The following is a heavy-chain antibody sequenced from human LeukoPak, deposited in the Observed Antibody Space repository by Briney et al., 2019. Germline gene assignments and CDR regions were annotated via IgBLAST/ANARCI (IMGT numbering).Heavy chain of an antibody. D-gene: IGHD3-22*01. Sequence: GGSLRLSCAASGFTFSSYWMSWARQAPGKGLEWVANIKQDGSEKYYVDSVKGRFTISRDNAKNSLYLQMNSLRAEDTAVYYCARGSHYYDSSGYYAAGYWGQGTLVTVSS. J-gene: IGHJ4*02. V-gene: IGHV3-7*04. CDR1: GFTFSSYW. CDR2: IKQDGSEK. CDR3: ARGSHYYDSSGYYAAGY.